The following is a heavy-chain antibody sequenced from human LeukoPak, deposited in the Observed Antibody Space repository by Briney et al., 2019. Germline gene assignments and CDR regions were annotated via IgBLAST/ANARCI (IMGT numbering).Heavy chain of an antibody. Sequence: SETLSLTCSVSGDSISSSSSYWGWIRQPPGKGLEWIGSIYYSGSTYYNPSLKSRVTISIDTSKNQFSLKLSSVTAADTAVYYCARDGSNGAAAGGFDYWGQGTLVTVSS. D-gene: IGHD6-13*01. V-gene: IGHV4-39*07. CDR2: IYYSGST. J-gene: IGHJ4*02. CDR3: ARDGSNGAAAGGFDY. CDR1: GDSISSSSSY.